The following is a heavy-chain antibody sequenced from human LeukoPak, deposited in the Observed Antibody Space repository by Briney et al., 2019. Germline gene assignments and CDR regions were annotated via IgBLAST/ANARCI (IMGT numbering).Heavy chain of an antibody. V-gene: IGHV1-18*01. CDR1: GYTFTSYG. J-gene: IGHJ4*02. D-gene: IGHD2-2*01. Sequence: GASVKVSCKASGYTFTSYGISWVRQAPGQGLEWMGWISAYNGNTNYAQKLQGRVTMTRDTSISTAHMEVSRLRSDDTAVYYCARANFLYCSSTTCLFDYWGQGTLVTVSS. CDR3: ARANFLYCSSTTCLFDY. CDR2: ISAYNGNT.